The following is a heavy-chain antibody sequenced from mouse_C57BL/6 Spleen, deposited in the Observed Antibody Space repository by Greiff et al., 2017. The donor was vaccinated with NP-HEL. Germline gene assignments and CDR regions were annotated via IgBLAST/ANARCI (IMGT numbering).Heavy chain of an antibody. Sequence: VQLQQSGHELVKPGASVKISCKASGYAFSSSWMNWVKQRPGKGLEWIGRIYPGDGDTNYNGKFKGKATLTADKSSSTADMQLSGLTSEDSSVSFGARAQGYAMDYWGQVTSVTVAS. J-gene: IGHJ4*01. CDR3: ARAQGYAMDY. CDR2: IYPGDGDT. V-gene: IGHV1-82*01. D-gene: IGHD3-2*02. CDR1: GYAFSSSW.